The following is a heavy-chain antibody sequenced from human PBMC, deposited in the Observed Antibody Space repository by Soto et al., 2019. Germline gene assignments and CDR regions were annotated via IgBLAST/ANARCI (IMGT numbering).Heavy chain of an antibody. CDR2: IYYSGST. CDR3: ASPKIAFYNWFDP. J-gene: IGHJ5*02. Sequence: SETLSLTCTVSGGSISSSSYYWGWIRQPPGKGLEWIGSIYYSGSTYYNPSLKSRVTISVDTSKNQFSLKLSSVTAADTTVYYCASPKIAFYNWFDPWGQGTLVTVSS. D-gene: IGHD3-3*02. V-gene: IGHV4-39*01. CDR1: GGSISSSSYY.